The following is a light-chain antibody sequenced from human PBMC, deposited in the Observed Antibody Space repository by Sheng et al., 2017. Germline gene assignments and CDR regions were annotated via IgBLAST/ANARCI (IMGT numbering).Light chain of an antibody. CDR1: QSISTY. Sequence: EVVLTQSPATLSLSPGERATLSCRASQSISTYLAWYQQKPGQAPRLLIYDASDRATGIPARFSGSGSGTDFTLTITNLEPEDFAVYYCQQRLDWPKTFGQGTKLEI. J-gene: IGKJ2*01. V-gene: IGKV3-11*01. CDR3: QQRLDWPKT. CDR2: DAS.